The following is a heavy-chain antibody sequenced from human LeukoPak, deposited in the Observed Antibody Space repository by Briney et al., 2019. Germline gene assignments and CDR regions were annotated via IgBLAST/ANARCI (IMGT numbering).Heavy chain of an antibody. CDR2: ISGSGGST. V-gene: IGHV3-23*01. Sequence: SGGSLRLSCAASGFTFSSYAMSWVRQAPGKGLEWVSAISGSGGSTYYADSVKGRFTISRDNSKNTLYLQMNSLRAEDTAVYYCAKAPARLAVAGRNWYFDLWGRGTLVTVSS. D-gene: IGHD6-19*01. CDR1: GFTFSSYA. J-gene: IGHJ2*01. CDR3: AKAPARLAVAGRNWYFDL.